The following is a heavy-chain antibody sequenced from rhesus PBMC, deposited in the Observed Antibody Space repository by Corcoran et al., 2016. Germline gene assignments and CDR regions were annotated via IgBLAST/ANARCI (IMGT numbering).Heavy chain of an antibody. CDR3: ARPLQSSGWSYDVSLDV. Sequence: QVQLQESGPGLVKPSETLSLTCAVSGGSISGGYDWSWIRQPPGTGLEWIGYIYGTSGNTKYNPTPKKRVSSSKDTYKNQFSLKLRSVTAADTAVYYCARPLQSSGWSYDVSLDVWGRGVLVTVSS. CDR2: IYGTSGNT. J-gene: IGHJ5-2*02. V-gene: IGHV4-76*01. CDR1: GGSISGGYD. D-gene: IGHD6S26*01.